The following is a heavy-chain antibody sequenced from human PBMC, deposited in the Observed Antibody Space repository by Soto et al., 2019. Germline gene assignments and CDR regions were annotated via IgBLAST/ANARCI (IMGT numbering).Heavy chain of an antibody. J-gene: IGHJ5*02. CDR3: AREGRYYGSGSYNWFDP. D-gene: IGHD3-10*01. V-gene: IGHV4-59*01. CDR2: IYYSGST. CDR1: GGSISSYY. Sequence: SETLSLTCTVSGGSISSYYWSWIRQPPGKGLEWIGYIYYSGSTNYNPSLKSRVTISVDTSKNQFSLKLSSVTAADTAVYYCAREGRYYGSGSYNWFDPWGQGTLVTVSS.